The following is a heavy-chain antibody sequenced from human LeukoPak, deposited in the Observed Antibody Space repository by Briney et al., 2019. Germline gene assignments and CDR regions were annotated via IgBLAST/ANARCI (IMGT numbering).Heavy chain of an antibody. J-gene: IGHJ4*02. CDR2: IYYSGST. CDR3: ARGRSSSRKPTWGFDY. V-gene: IGHV4-59*01. Sequence: SETLSLTCTVSGGSISSYYWSWIRQPPGKGLEWIGYIYYSGSTNYNPSLKSRVTISVDTSKNQFSLKLSSVTAADTAVYYCARGRSSSRKPTWGFDYWGQGTLVTVSS. CDR1: GGSISSYY. D-gene: IGHD6-13*01.